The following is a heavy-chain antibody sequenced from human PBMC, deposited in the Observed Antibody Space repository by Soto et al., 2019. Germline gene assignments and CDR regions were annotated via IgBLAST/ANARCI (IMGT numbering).Heavy chain of an antibody. CDR2: IYYSGST. D-gene: IGHD3-9*01. V-gene: IGHV4-31*03. CDR3: ARSQRLYYDILTGYYSTYYYYGMDL. Sequence: PSETLSLTCTVSGGSISSGGYYWSWIRQHPGKGLEWIGYIYYSGSTYYNPSLKSRVTISVDTSKNQFSLKLSSVTAADTAMYYCARSQRLYYDILTGYYSTYYYYGMDLWGQGTTVTVSS. J-gene: IGHJ6*02. CDR1: GGSISSGGYY.